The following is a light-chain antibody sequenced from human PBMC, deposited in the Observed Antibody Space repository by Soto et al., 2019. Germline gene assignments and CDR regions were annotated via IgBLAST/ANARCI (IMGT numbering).Light chain of an antibody. J-gene: IGKJ5*01. CDR1: QSISNW. CDR3: QQYGSLIT. CDR2: DAS. Sequence: DIQMTQSPSTRSASVGDRVTITCRASQSISNWLAWYQQKPGKVAKLLIYDASSLESGGPSRFSGSGSGTDFTLTISRLQPEDLAVYYCQQYGSLITFGQGTRLEIK. V-gene: IGKV1-5*01.